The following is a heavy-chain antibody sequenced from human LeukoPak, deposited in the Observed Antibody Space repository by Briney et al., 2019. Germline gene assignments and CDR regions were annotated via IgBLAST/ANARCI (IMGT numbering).Heavy chain of an antibody. CDR3: ARERSTAMSYNWFDP. Sequence: SETLSLTCTVSGRSISSYYWSWIRQPAGKGLEWIGRIYTSGSTNYNPSLKSRVTISVDKSKNQFSLKLSSVTAADTAVYYCARERSTAMSYNWFDPWGQGTLVTVSS. J-gene: IGHJ5*02. D-gene: IGHD5-18*01. CDR1: GRSISSYY. CDR2: IYTSGST. V-gene: IGHV4-4*07.